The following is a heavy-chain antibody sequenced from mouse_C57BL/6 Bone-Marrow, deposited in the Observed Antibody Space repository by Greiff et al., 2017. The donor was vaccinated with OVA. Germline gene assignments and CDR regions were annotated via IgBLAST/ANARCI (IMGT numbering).Heavy chain of an antibody. J-gene: IGHJ4*01. CDR3: ARHGALYYGNYYAMDY. CDR1: GFTFSSYG. Sequence: DVHLVESGGDLVKPGGSLKLSCAASGFTFSSYGMSWVRQTPDKRLEWVATISSGGSYTYYPDSVKGRFTISRDNAKNTLYLQMSSLKSEDTAMYYCARHGALYYGNYYAMDYWGQGTSVTVSS. D-gene: IGHD2-1*01. V-gene: IGHV5-6*01. CDR2: ISSGGSYT.